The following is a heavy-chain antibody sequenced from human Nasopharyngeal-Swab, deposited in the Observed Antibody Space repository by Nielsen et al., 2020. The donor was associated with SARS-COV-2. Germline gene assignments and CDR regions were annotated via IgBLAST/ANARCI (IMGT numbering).Heavy chain of an antibody. D-gene: IGHD3-10*01. V-gene: IGHV3-15*01. Sequence: GESLKISCAASGFTFSNAWMSWVRQAPGKGLAWVGRIKSKTNDGTTDYAAPVKGRFTISRDVCKNPLYLQMNSLKTEGTAVYSWPPGTHRPGVRFDYWGQGTLVTVSS. J-gene: IGHJ4*02. CDR3: PPGTHRPGVRFDY. CDR1: GFTFSNAW. CDR2: IKSKTNDGTT.